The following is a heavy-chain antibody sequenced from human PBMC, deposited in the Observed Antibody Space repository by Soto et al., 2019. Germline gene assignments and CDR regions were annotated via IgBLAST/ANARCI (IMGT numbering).Heavy chain of an antibody. J-gene: IGHJ4*02. CDR1: GYTFSTYW. CDR3: ARLYGRGWYGIDY. V-gene: IGHV3-7*03. Sequence: EVQLVESGGGLVQPGGSLRLSCAASGYTFSTYWMSWVRQAPGKGLEWVANIKQDGSEKYYVDSVKGRFTISRDNAKNSLYLQMNRLRAEDTAVYECARLYGRGWYGIDYWGQGTLVTVSS. CDR2: IKQDGSEK. D-gene: IGHD6-19*01.